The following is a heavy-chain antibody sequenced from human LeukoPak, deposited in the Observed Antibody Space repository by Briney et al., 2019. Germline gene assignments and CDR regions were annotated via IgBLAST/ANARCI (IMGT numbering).Heavy chain of an antibody. D-gene: IGHD6-13*01. CDR2: IYYSGST. Sequence: SETLSLTCTVSGGSISSGGYYWSWIRQHPGKGLEWIGYIYYSGSTYYNPSLKSRVTISVDTSKNQFSLKLSSVTAADTAVYYCARPRPVHRYSSSWYTGPGGQYYFDYWGQGTLVTVSS. CDR3: ARPRPVHRYSSSWYTGPGGQYYFDY. V-gene: IGHV4-31*03. CDR1: GGSISSGGYY. J-gene: IGHJ4*02.